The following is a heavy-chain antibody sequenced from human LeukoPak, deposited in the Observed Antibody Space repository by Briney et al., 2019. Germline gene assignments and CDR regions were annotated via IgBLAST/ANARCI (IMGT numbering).Heavy chain of an antibody. J-gene: IGHJ4*02. Sequence: SETLSLTCAVYGGSFSGYYWSWIRQPPGKGLEWIGEINHSGSTNYNPSLKSRVTISVDTSKNQFSLKLSSVTAADTAVYYCARASVLLWFGELLADFDYWGRGTLVTVSS. CDR3: ARASVLLWFGELLADFDY. V-gene: IGHV4-34*01. CDR2: INHSGST. CDR1: GGSFSGYY. D-gene: IGHD3-10*01.